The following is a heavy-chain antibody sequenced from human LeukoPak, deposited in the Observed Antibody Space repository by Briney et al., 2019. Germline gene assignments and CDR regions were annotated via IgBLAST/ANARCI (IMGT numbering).Heavy chain of an antibody. CDR3: ARGLDYGDD. CDR1: GYTFTRYY. V-gene: IGHV1-46*01. CDR2: INPSGDNT. J-gene: IGHJ4*02. Sequence: ASVKVSCKASGYTFTRYYTHWVRQAPRQGLEWMGIINPSGDNTNYAQKVQGRVTMTRDTSTGTDYMELSSLRSEDTAVYYCARGLDYGDDWGQGTLVTVSS.